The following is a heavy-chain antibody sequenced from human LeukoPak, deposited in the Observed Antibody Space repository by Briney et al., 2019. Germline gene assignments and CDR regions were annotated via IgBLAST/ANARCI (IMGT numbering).Heavy chain of an antibody. J-gene: IGHJ4*02. CDR2: ISSSSSTI. CDR1: GFTFSSYS. D-gene: IGHD1-26*01. V-gene: IGHV3-48*01. CDR3: AKVISSGSYYYFDY. Sequence: PGGSLRLSCAASGFTFSSYSMNWVRQAPGKGLEWVSYISSSSSTIYYADSVKGRFTISRDNAKNSLFLQMNTLRAEDTAVYYCAKVISSGSYYYFDYWGQGTPVTVSS.